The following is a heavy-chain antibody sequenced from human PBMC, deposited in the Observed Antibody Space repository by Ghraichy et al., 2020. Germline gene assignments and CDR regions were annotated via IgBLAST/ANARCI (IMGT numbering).Heavy chain of an antibody. J-gene: IGHJ5*02. Sequence: SETLSLTCTVSGGAISRGGYYWSWIRQLPGKGLECLGYIFYTGTTYYNPSLKGRLTMSVDASKNQLSLKMDSVTAADTAVYFCARGATKLDPWGQGILVTVSS. CDR1: GGAISRGGYY. V-gene: IGHV4-31*03. CDR2: IFYTGTT. CDR3: ARGATKLDP.